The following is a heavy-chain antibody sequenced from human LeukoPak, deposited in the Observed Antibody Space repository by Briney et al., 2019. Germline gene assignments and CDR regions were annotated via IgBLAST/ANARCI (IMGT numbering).Heavy chain of an antibody. CDR2: IYPRDSDT. CDR1: GYSFTSYW. D-gene: IGHD1-26*01. V-gene: IGHV5-51*01. CDR3: ASLYSGSFDAFNI. Sequence: GESLKISCKGSGYSFTSYWIGWVRQMPGKGLEWMRIIYPRDSDTTYSPSFQGQVTISADKSISTAYLQWSSLRASDTAIYYCASLYSGSFDAFNIWGQGTMVTVSS. J-gene: IGHJ3*02.